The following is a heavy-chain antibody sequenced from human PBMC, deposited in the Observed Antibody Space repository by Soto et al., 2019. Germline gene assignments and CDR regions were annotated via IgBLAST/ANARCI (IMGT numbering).Heavy chain of an antibody. CDR1: VDSVDQSY. CDR2: IIHRGTS. Sequence: SETLALTCTLSVDSVDQSYWGWIRQSPGKRMEWIGYIIHRGTSKYNPSLNSRVTMSLDTSKNQVSLRLTSVTAADTAIYFCARERRGFGYIDYWGLGTMVTVSS. CDR3: ARERRGFGYIDY. V-gene: IGHV4-59*02. D-gene: IGHD3-3*01. J-gene: IGHJ4*02.